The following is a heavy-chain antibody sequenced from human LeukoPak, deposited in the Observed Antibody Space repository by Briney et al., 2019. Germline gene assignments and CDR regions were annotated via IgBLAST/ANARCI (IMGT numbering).Heavy chain of an antibody. CDR1: GGSISSPNW. CDR3: AREAPRLRLGELSLSLVE. J-gene: IGHJ4*02. Sequence: SETLSLTCNVSGGSISSPNWWLWVRQPPGKGLEWIGEIFHSGSTNYEPSLKSRVIMSVDKSKNQFSLRLTSVTAADTAVYYCAREAPRLRLGELSLSLVEWGQGTLVTVSS. CDR2: IFHSGST. V-gene: IGHV4-4*02. D-gene: IGHD3-16*02.